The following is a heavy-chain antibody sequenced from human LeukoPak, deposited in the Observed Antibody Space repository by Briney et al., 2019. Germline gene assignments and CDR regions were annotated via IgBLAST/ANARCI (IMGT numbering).Heavy chain of an antibody. D-gene: IGHD6-13*01. CDR1: GYTFTGYY. CDR2: INPNSGGT. J-gene: IGHJ6*03. CDR3: ARAGSSWYNYYYYMDV. V-gene: IGHV1-2*02. Sequence: ASVKVSCKTSGYTFTGYYIHWVRQAPGQGLEWMGWINPNSGGTNYAQKFQGRVTMTRDTSISTAYMELSRLRSDDTAVYYCARAGSSWYNYYYYMDVWGKGTTVTVSS.